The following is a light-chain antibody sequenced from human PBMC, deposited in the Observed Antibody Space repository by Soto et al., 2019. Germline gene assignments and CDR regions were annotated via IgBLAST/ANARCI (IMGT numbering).Light chain of an antibody. CDR3: QQYNKWPPET. J-gene: IGKJ1*01. V-gene: IGKV3-15*01. Sequence: EIVMTQSPSTPSVSLXGGDSLSCXXSQSVSSNLAWYQQKPGQAPRLLIYGASTRATGIPARFSGSGSGTEFTLTISSLQSEDFAVYYCQQYNKWPPETFGQGTKVDIK. CDR2: GAS. CDR1: QSVSSN.